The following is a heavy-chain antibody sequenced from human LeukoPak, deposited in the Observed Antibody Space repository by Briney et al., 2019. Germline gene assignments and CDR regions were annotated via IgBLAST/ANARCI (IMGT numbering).Heavy chain of an antibody. V-gene: IGHV4-39*01. CDR3: ANGGGEWYYYGSGTPEWVY. CDR1: GGSISSSSYY. Sequence: SETLSLTCTVSGGSISSSSYYWGWIRQPPGKGLEWIGSLYHSGSTYYNPSLKSRVTISVDTSKNQFSLKLSSVTAADTAVYYCANGGGEWYYYGSGTPEWVYWGQGTLVTVSS. J-gene: IGHJ4*02. CDR2: LYHSGST. D-gene: IGHD3-10*01.